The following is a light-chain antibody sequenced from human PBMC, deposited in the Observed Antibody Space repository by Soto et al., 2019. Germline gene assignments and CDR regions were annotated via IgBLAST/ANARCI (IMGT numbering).Light chain of an antibody. CDR1: QGISSY. CDR2: AAS. CDR3: QQLNSYPRGT. J-gene: IGKJ3*01. Sequence: DIQLTQSPSFLSASVGDRVTITCRASQGISSYLAWYQQKPGKAPKLLIYAASTLQSGVPSRFSGSGSGTESTLTISSLQPEDFATYYCQQLNSYPRGTFGPGTKVDIK. V-gene: IGKV1-9*01.